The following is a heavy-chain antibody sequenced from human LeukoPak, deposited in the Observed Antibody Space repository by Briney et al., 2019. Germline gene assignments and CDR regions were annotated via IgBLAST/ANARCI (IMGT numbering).Heavy chain of an antibody. D-gene: IGHD4-17*01. CDR2: INPNSGGT. J-gene: IGHJ5*02. CDR1: GYTFTGYY. Sequence: ASVKVSCQASGYTFTGYYMHWVRQAPGQGLEWMGWINPNSGGTNYPQKYQGRVTMTRDTSISTAYMELSRLRSDDTAVYYCASYGDYDRTNWFDTWGQGTLVTVSS. CDR3: ASYGDYDRTNWFDT. V-gene: IGHV1-2*02.